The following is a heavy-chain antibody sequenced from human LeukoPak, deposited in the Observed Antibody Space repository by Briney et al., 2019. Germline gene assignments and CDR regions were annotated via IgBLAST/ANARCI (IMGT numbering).Heavy chain of an antibody. J-gene: IGHJ6*03. CDR1: GGTFSSYP. CDR3: AREDRYGDYRVGYYYYYMDV. CDR2: IIPMFDTA. D-gene: IGHD4-17*01. V-gene: IGHV1-69*05. Sequence: SVKVSCKASGGTFSSYPISWVRQAPGQGLEWMGGIIPMFDTADFAQKFQGRVTMTTDTSTSTAYMELRSLRSDDTAVYYCAREDRYGDYRVGYYYYYMDVWGKGTTVTVSS.